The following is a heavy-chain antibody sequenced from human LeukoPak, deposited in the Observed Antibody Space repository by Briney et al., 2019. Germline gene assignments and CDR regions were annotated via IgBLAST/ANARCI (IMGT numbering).Heavy chain of an antibody. V-gene: IGHV3-48*03. CDR1: GFTFSSYA. J-gene: IGHJ4*02. Sequence: GGSLRLSCAASGFTFSSYAMNWVRQAPGKGLERLSYISTSGGTIYYADSVKGRFTISRDNPKNSLFLQMNSLRAEDTAVYYCVRDEGSYYFDFWGQGTLVTVSS. CDR3: VRDEGSYYFDF. D-gene: IGHD1-26*01. CDR2: ISTSGGTI.